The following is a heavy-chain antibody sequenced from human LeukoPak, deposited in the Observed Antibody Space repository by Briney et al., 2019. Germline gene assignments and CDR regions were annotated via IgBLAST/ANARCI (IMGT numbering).Heavy chain of an antibody. CDR1: GYTFTSYG. J-gene: IGHJ4*02. CDR3: ARVSRMATQSPLDY. CDR2: ISAYNGNT. Sequence: ASVKVSCKASGYTFTSYGISWVRQAPGQGLEWMGWISAYNGNTNYAQKLQGRVTMTTDTSTSTAYMELRSLRSDDTAVYYCARVSRMATQSPLDYWGQGTLVTVSS. D-gene: IGHD5-24*01. V-gene: IGHV1-18*01.